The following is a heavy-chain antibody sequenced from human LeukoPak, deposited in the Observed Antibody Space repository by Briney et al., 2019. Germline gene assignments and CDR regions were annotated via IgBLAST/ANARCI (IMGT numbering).Heavy chain of an antibody. D-gene: IGHD5-12*01. CDR3: ASGYGSPLFDF. CDR1: GGSISSGSFY. CDR2: IYTSGST. Sequence: SQTLSLTCTVSGGSISSGSFYWSWIRQPAGKGLEWIGRIYTSGSTNYNPSLKSRVTISVDTSKNQFSLKLSSVTAADTAAYYCASGYGSPLFDFWGQGTLVTVSS. J-gene: IGHJ4*02. V-gene: IGHV4-61*02.